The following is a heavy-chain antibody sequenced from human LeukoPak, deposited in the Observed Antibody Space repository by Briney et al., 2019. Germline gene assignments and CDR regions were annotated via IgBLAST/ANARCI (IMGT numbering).Heavy chain of an antibody. CDR2: SYYSGST. D-gene: IGHD3-9*01. CDR3: ARKYYDILTGYYSEG. Sequence: PSETLSLTCTVSGGSISSSSYYWGWIRQPPGKGLEWIGSSYYSGSTYYNPSLKSRVTISVDTSKNQFSLKLSSVTAADTAVYYCARKYYDILTGYYSEGWGQGTLVTVSS. J-gene: IGHJ4*02. V-gene: IGHV4-39*01. CDR1: GGSISSSSYY.